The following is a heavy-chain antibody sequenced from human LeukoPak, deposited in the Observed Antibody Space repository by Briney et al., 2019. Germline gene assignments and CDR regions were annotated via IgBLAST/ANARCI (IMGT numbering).Heavy chain of an antibody. Sequence: ASVKVSCKASGYTFTGYYMHWVRQAPGQGLEWMGWINPNSGGTNYAQKFQGRVTMTRGTSISTAYMELSRLRSDDTAVYYCARDEMENGYFDYWGQGTLVTVSS. CDR1: GYTFTGYY. CDR2: INPNSGGT. CDR3: ARDEMENGYFDY. J-gene: IGHJ4*02. V-gene: IGHV1-2*02. D-gene: IGHD5-24*01.